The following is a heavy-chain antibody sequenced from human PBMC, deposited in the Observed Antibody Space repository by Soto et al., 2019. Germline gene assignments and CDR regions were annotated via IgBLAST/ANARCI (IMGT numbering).Heavy chain of an antibody. CDR2: ISSSSSTI. CDR3: ARDPLSGSGDYYYGMDV. Sequence: GGSLRLSCAASGFTFSSYSMNWVRQAPGKGLEWVSYISSSSSTIYYADSVKGRFTISRDNAENSLYLQMNSLRDEDTAVYYCARDPLSGSGDYYYGMDVWGQGTTVTVSS. D-gene: IGHD1-26*01. CDR1: GFTFSSYS. J-gene: IGHJ6*02. V-gene: IGHV3-48*02.